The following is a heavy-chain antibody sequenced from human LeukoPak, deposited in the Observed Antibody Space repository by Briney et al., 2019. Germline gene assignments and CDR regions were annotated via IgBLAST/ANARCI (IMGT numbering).Heavy chain of an antibody. CDR2: IYTSGST. V-gene: IGHV4-4*07. CDR3: ARDQGGAYGSGTKYYYYYYMDV. CDR1: GGSISSYY. J-gene: IGHJ6*03. D-gene: IGHD3-10*01. Sequence: PSETLSLTCTVSGGSISSYYWSWIRQPAGKGLEWIGRIYTSGSTNYNPSLKSRVTMSVATSKNQFSLKLSSVTAADTAVYYCARDQGGAYGSGTKYYYYYYMDVWGKGTTVTISS.